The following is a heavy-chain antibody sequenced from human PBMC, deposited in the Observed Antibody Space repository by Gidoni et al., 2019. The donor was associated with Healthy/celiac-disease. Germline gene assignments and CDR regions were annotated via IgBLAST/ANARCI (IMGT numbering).Heavy chain of an antibody. D-gene: IGHD6-19*01. CDR3: ARGSSGWLDY. J-gene: IGHJ4*02. V-gene: IGHV4-34*01. Sequence: QVQLQQWGAGLLKPSEPLSLTCAVYGGSFSGYYWSWIRQPPGKGLEWIGEINHSGSTNYNPSLKSRVTISVDTSKNQFSLKLSSVTAADTAVYYCARGSSGWLDYWGQGTLVTVSS. CDR2: INHSGST. CDR1: GGSFSGYY.